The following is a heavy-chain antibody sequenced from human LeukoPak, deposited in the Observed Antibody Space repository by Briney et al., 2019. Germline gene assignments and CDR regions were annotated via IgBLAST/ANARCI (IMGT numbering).Heavy chain of an antibody. Sequence: PGGSLRLSCAASGSTFSSYEMNWVRQAPGKGLEWVSYISSSGSTINYADSVKGRFTISRDNAKNSLYLQMNSLRAEDTAVYYCARGGGVYYYYYGMDVWGKGTTVTVSS. V-gene: IGHV3-48*03. CDR1: GSTFSSYE. CDR2: ISSSGSTI. CDR3: ARGGGVYYYYYGMDV. J-gene: IGHJ6*04. D-gene: IGHD2-8*01.